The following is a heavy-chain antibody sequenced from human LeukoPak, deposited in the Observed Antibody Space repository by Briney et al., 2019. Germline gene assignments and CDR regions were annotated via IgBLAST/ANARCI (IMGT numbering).Heavy chain of an antibody. CDR3: AKGSGYDHVWGSYHPTIDY. J-gene: IGHJ4*02. CDR1: GFTFSTYI. Sequence: GGSLRLSCAASGFTFSTYIMNWVRQAPGKGLEWVSSISAVSTYIHYADSVKGRFTISRDNSKNTLYLQMNSLRAEDTAVYYCAKGSGYDHVWGSYHPTIDYWGQGTLVTVSS. D-gene: IGHD3-16*02. V-gene: IGHV3-21*04. CDR2: ISAVSTYI.